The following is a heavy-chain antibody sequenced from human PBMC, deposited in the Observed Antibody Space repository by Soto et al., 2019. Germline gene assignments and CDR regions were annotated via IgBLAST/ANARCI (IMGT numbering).Heavy chain of an antibody. CDR1: EFTFNNYA. D-gene: IGHD2-2*01. J-gene: IGHJ3*02. Sequence: PGGSLRLSCAASEFTFNNYAMNWVRQAPGKGLERVSAISGSGGSTYSADSVQGRFTVSRDNSKNTLYLQMNSLRAEDTAIYYCAKDLDVYCSSASCYGDAFDIWGQGTMVTVSS. CDR2: ISGSGGST. CDR3: AKDLDVYCSSASCYGDAFDI. V-gene: IGHV3-23*01.